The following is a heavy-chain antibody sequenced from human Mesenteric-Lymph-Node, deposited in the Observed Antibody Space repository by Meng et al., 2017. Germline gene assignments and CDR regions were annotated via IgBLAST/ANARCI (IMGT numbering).Heavy chain of an antibody. Sequence: QVQLVQSGAEVKKPGASVTVSCKASGYTFTAYLIHWVRQAPGRRPEWMGLINPGNANTRYSQKFQGRVTITRDTSATTAYMELSSLGSEDTAVYYCARDWGGYRNCFDPWGQGTLVTVSS. CDR1: GYTFTAYL. V-gene: IGHV1-3*01. J-gene: IGHJ5*02. CDR3: ARDWGGYRNCFDP. D-gene: IGHD3-3*01. CDR2: INPGNANT.